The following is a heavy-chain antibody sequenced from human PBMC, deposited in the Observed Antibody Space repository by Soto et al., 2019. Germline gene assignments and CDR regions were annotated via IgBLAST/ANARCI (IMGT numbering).Heavy chain of an antibody. D-gene: IGHD3-22*01. CDR1: GFTFSTYA. CDR2: VSASGLNT. V-gene: IGHV3-23*01. CDR3: ANDRPRRTSGSVVGY. Sequence: EVQLLESGGKLVQPGGSLTLSCAASGFTFSTYAMAWVRQAPGKGLEWVSGVSASGLNTDYADPVKGRFYISRDNSKNTVSLQMTSLRAEDTALYYCANDRPRRTSGSVVGYWGKGTPVTVSS. J-gene: IGHJ4*02.